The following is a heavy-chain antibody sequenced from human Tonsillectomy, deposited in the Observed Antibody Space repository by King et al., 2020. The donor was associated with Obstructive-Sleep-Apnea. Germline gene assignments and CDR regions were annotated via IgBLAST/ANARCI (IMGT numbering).Heavy chain of an antibody. Sequence: VQLVESGGGLVQPGGSLRLSCAASGFTFSSYAMSWVRQAPGKGLEWVSAISGSGGSTYYADSVKGRFTISRDNSKNTLYLQMNSLRAEDTAVYYCAKDMERRGYPFFRAYFDYWGQGTLVTVSS. V-gene: IGHV3-23*04. CDR3: AKDMERRGYPFFRAYFDY. CDR2: ISGSGGST. J-gene: IGHJ4*02. CDR1: GFTFSSYA. D-gene: IGHD1-1*01.